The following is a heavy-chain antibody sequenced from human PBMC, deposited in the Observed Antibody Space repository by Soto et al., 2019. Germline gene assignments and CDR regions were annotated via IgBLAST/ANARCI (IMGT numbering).Heavy chain of an antibody. CDR3: TTTSQGTDYDFWSGRYGAGFYYYYGMDV. V-gene: IGHV3-15*07. CDR1: GFTFSNAW. Sequence: GESLKISCAASGFTFSNAWMNWVRQAPGKGLEWVGRIKSKTDGGTTDYAAPVKGRFTISRDDSKNTLYLQMNSLKTGDTAVYYCTTTSQGTDYDFWSGRYGAGFYYYYGMDVWGQGTTVTVSS. CDR2: IKSKTDGGTT. D-gene: IGHD3-3*01. J-gene: IGHJ6*02.